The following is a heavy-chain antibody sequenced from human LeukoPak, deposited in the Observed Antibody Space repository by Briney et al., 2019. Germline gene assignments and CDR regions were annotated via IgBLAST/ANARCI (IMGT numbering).Heavy chain of an antibody. CDR2: IYYSGST. CDR1: GGSLSSYY. CDR3: ARDRRMDAFDI. Sequence: SETLSLTCTVSGGSLSSYYWSWIRQPPGKGLEWIGYIYYSGSTNYNPSLKSRVTISVDTSKNQFSLKLSSVTAADTAVYYCARDRRMDAFDIGGQGTMVTVSS. J-gene: IGHJ3*02. V-gene: IGHV4-59*12.